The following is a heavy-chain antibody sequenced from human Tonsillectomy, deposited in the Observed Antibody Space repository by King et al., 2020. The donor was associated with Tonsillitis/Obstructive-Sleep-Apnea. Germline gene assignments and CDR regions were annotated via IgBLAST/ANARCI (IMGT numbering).Heavy chain of an antibody. CDR3: ARSPHEGYDFWSGENYYYYGMDV. V-gene: IGHV3-7*03. CDR2: IKQDGSEK. J-gene: IGHJ6*02. CDR1: GFTFSSYW. D-gene: IGHD3-3*01. Sequence: VQLVESGGGLVQPGGSLRLSCAASGFTFSSYWMSWVRQAPGKGLEWVANIKQDGSEKYYVDSVKGRFTISRDNAKNSLYLQMNSLRAEDTAVYYCARSPHEGYDFWSGENYYYYGMDVWGQGTTVTVSS.